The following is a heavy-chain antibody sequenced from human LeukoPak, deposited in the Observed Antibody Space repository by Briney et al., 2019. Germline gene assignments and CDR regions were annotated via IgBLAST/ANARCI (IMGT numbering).Heavy chain of an antibody. Sequence: GGSLRLSCAASGFTFSSYATSWVRQAPGKGLEWVSAISGSGGSTYYADSVKGRFTISRDNSKNTLYLQMNSLRAEDTAVYYCAKLYQLLYWHDYWGQGTLVTVSS. J-gene: IGHJ4*02. CDR3: AKLYQLLYWHDY. CDR2: ISGSGGST. CDR1: GFTFSSYA. D-gene: IGHD2-2*02. V-gene: IGHV3-23*01.